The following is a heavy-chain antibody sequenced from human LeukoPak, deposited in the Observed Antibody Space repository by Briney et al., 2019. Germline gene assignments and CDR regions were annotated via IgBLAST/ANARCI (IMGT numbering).Heavy chain of an antibody. V-gene: IGHV1-2*02. Sequence: GASVKVSCKASGYTFTGYYMHWVRQAPGQGLEWMGWINPNSGGTNYAQNFQGRVTMTTDTSTNTAYMELRSLRSDDTAVYYCAREGATDYYFDYWGQGTLVTVSS. CDR2: INPNSGGT. J-gene: IGHJ4*02. D-gene: IGHD4-4*01. CDR3: AREGATDYYFDY. CDR1: GYTFTGYY.